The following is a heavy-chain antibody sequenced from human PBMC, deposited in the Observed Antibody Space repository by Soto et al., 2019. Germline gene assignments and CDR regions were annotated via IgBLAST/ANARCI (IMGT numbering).Heavy chain of an antibody. CDR1: GFTFSSYA. Sequence: GGSLRLSCAASGFTFSSYAMSWVRQAPGKGLEWISHSRSTSDATHYSHSVKGRFTISRDNAKNSLDLQMSSLRAEDTAVYYCARDYSNKGFDYWGQGTLVTVSS. V-gene: IGHV3-48*04. D-gene: IGHD2-21*01. CDR3: ARDYSNKGFDY. CDR2: SRSTSDAT. J-gene: IGHJ4*02.